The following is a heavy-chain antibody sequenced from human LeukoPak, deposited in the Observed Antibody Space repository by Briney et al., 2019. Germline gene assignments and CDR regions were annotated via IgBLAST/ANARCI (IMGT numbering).Heavy chain of an antibody. CDR3: ARAPYDFWSGYYNYYYYMDV. Sequence: SETLSLTCTVSGDSISTYYWSWIRQPAGEGLEWIGRIYYSGSTNYNPSLKSRVTISVDTSKNQFSLKLSSVTAADTAVYYCARAPYDFWSGYYNYYYYMDVWGKGTTVTVSS. J-gene: IGHJ6*03. CDR2: IYYSGST. V-gene: IGHV4-4*07. CDR1: GDSISTYY. D-gene: IGHD3-3*01.